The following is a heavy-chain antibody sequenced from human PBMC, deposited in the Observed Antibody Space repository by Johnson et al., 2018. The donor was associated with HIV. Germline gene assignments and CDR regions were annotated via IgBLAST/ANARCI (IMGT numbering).Heavy chain of an antibody. CDR2: ISYDGSNK. Sequence: VQLVESGGGLVQPGRSLRLSCATSGFAFSSYDVHWVRQAPGKGLEWVAVISYDGSNKYYADSVKGRFTISRDNSKNTLYLQMNSLRAEDTAVYYCARDRARAFDIWGQGTMVTVSS. CDR1: GFAFSSYD. D-gene: IGHD5-12*01. J-gene: IGHJ3*02. CDR3: ARDRARAFDI. V-gene: IGHV3-30-3*01.